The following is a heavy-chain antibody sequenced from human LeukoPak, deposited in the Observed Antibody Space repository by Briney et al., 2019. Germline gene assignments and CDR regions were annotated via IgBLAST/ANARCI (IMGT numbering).Heavy chain of an antibody. J-gene: IGHJ4*02. CDR3: AKSGYDAARVYFDS. CDR1: GFTFRNFA. D-gene: IGHD5-12*01. CDR2: ISGGGGST. V-gene: IGHV3-23*01. Sequence: GGFLRLSCAASGFTFRNFALSWVRQAPGRGLEWVSTISGGGGSTYYAESVKGRFTISRDNSKNTLDLQMNSLRAEDTAIYYCAKSGYDAARVYFDSWGQGTLVTVSS.